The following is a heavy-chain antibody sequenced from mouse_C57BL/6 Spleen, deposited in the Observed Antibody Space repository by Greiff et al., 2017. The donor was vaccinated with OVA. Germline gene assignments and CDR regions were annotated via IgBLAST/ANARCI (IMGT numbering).Heavy chain of an antibody. J-gene: IGHJ3*01. V-gene: IGHV1-26*01. CDR3: ARYYDYDGAWFAY. CDR2: INPNNGGT. D-gene: IGHD2-4*01. CDR1: GYTFTDYY. Sequence: EVQLQQSGPELVKPGASVKISCKASGYTFTDYYMNWVKQSHGKSLEWIGDINPNNGGTSYNQKFKGKATLTVDKSSSTAYMELRSLTSEDSAVYYCARYYDYDGAWFAYWGQGTLVTVSA.